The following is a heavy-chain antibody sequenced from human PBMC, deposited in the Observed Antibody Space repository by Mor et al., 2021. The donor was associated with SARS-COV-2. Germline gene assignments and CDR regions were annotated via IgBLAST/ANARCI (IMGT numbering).Heavy chain of an antibody. CDR3: ARSPYYG. V-gene: IGHV4-59*08. CDR2: ISHSGTT. Sequence: QPPGQGLEWIGYISHSGTTYYNPSLKSRFTISLDTSRNQLSLNLNSVTAADTAVYYCARSPYYG. J-gene: IGHJ6*01.